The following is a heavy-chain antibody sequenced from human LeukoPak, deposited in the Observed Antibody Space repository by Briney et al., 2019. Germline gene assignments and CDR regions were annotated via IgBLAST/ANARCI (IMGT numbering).Heavy chain of an antibody. V-gene: IGHV3-48*01. CDR2: VSSSTTAN. J-gene: IGHJ4*02. Sequence: PGGSLRLSCAASGFSLRNYSMHWVRQAPGKGLEWVSAVSSSTTANYYADSVKGRFTISRDNARNSLYLQMSSLRADDTAVYYCARGSDTGTSRFDYWGQGILVTVSS. CDR3: ARGSDTGTSRFDY. CDR1: GFSLRNYS. D-gene: IGHD7-27*01.